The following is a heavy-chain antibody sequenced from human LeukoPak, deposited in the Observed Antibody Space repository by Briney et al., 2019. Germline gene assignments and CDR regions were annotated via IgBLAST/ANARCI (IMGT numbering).Heavy chain of an antibody. D-gene: IGHD4-17*01. CDR1: GFTFSSYS. J-gene: IGHJ5*02. CDR2: ISCSSIIL. CDR3: ARARTAQYNWFDP. Sequence: GGTLRLSCAASGFTFSSYSMTWAGQAPAQGLEWVSYISCSSIILYYADSVKGRFTISRDNAKHSLYLQMVSLRAEHTAVYYCARARTAQYNWFDPWGQGTLVSVSS. V-gene: IGHV3-48*01.